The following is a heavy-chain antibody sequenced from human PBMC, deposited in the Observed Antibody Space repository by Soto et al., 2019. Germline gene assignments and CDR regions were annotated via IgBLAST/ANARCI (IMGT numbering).Heavy chain of an antibody. CDR3: AIYSSGWYPRDY. D-gene: IGHD6-19*01. Sequence: QVQLVESGGGVVQPGRSLRLSCAASGFTFSSYGMHWVRQAPGKGLEWVAVISYDGSNKYYADSVKGRFTISRDNSKNTLYLQMNSLSAEATAVYYCAIYSSGWYPRDYWGQGTLVTVSS. V-gene: IGHV3-30*03. J-gene: IGHJ4*02. CDR1: GFTFSSYG. CDR2: ISYDGSNK.